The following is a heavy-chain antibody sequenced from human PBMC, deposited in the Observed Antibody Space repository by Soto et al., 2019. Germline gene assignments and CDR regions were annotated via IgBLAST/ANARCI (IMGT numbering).Heavy chain of an antibody. D-gene: IGHD5-18*01. CDR1: GFTFSSYA. Sequence: HPGGSLRLSCAASGFTFSSYAMHWVRQAPGKGLEWVAVISYDGSNKYYADSVKGRFTISRDNSKNTLYLQMNSLRAEDTAVYYCARVFRDTAMELGYWGQGTLVTVSS. CDR3: ARVFRDTAMELGY. J-gene: IGHJ4*02. CDR2: ISYDGSNK. V-gene: IGHV3-30-3*01.